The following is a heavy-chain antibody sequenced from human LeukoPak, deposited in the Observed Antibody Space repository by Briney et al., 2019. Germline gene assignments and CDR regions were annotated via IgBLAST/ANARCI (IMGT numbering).Heavy chain of an antibody. J-gene: IGHJ4*02. CDR3: ARLPVAGTVY. D-gene: IGHD6-19*01. CDR1: GYTFTGYY. V-gene: IGHV1-2*02. CDR2: INPNSGGT. Sequence: ASVKVSCKASGYTFTGYYMHWVRQAPGQGLEWMGWINPNSGGTNYAQKFQGRVTMTRDTSTSTVYMELSSLRSEDTAVYYCARLPVAGTVYWGQGTLVTVSS.